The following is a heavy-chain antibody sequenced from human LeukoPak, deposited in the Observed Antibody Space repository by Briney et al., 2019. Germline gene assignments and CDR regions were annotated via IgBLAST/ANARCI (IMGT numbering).Heavy chain of an antibody. CDR3: TTYNDRDAFDI. J-gene: IGHJ3*02. V-gene: IGHV3-15*01. D-gene: IGHD3-16*01. CDR2: IKNKIDGGTT. CDR1: GFTFNSYA. Sequence: PGGSLRLSRAASGFTFNSYAMSWVRQAPGKGLEWVGRIKNKIDGGTTDYAAPVKGRFTTSRDDSKNTLYLQMNSLKTEDTALYYCTTYNDRDAFDIWGQGTLVTVSA.